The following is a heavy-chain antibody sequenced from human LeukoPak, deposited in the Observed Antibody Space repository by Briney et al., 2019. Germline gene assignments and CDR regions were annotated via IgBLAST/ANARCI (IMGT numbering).Heavy chain of an antibody. CDR3: ARVAYGSGSYYFDY. Sequence: SETLSLTCTVSGGSVSSYYWSWIGQPRGKGLEWIGYIYYSGSTNYNPSLKSRVTISVDTSKNQFSLKLSSVTAADTAVYYCARVAYGSGSYYFDYWGQGALVTVSS. CDR1: GGSVSSYY. V-gene: IGHV4-59*02. D-gene: IGHD3-10*01. J-gene: IGHJ4*02. CDR2: IYYSGST.